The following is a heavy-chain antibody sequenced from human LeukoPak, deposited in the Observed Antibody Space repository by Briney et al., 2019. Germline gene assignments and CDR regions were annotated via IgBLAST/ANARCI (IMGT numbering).Heavy chain of an antibody. J-gene: IGHJ4*02. V-gene: IGHV3-23*01. CDR1: GFTFSSYA. CDR2: ISGSGGST. CDR3: AKDTRYSSSSSDY. D-gene: IGHD6-6*01. Sequence: GGSLRLSCAASGFTFSSYAMSWVRQAPGKGLEWVSAISGSGGSTYYADSVKGRITISRDNSKNTLYLQMNSLRAEDTAVYYCAKDTRYSSSSSDYWGQGTLVTVSS.